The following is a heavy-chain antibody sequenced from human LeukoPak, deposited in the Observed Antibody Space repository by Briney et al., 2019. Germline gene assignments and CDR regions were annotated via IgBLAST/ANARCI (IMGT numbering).Heavy chain of an antibody. D-gene: IGHD7-27*01. Sequence: SETLSLTCTASGVSISSHYWSWIRQPPGKGLEWIGYIYYSGSTNYNPSLKSRVTISVDTSKNQFSLKLSSVTAADTAVYYCARGLGPYWFDPWGQGTLVTVSS. CDR2: IYYSGST. V-gene: IGHV4-59*11. CDR1: GVSISSHY. J-gene: IGHJ5*02. CDR3: ARGLGPYWFDP.